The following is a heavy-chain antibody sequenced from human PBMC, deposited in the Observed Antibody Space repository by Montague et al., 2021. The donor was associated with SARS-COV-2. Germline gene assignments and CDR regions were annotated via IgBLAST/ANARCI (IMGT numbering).Heavy chain of an antibody. CDR1: GDSINNSRYY. CDR2: IYYSGXA. V-gene: IGHV4-39*01. CDR3: ARLESTRGVIIRGAFHI. J-gene: IGHJ3*02. Sequence: SETLSLTCSVSGDSINNSRYYWGWIRQPPGKGLEWIGTIYYSGXAXYXXXXKXRVTISVDTSKDQFSLKLKSVTATDTAVYYCARLESTRGVIIRGAFHIWGQGTKVTVSS. D-gene: IGHD3-10*01.